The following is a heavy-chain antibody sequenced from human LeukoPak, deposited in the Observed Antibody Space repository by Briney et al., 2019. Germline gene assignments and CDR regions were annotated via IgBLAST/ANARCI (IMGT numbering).Heavy chain of an antibody. CDR2: ISGSGGST. D-gene: IGHD2-15*01. CDR3: AKVSGYSGSGYVDI. Sequence: GGSLRLSCAASGFTFSSYAMSWVRQAPGKGLEWVSAISGSGGSTYYADSVKGRFTISRDNTKNTLYLQMNSLRAEDTAVYCCAKVSGYSGSGYVDIWGQGTMVTVSS. V-gene: IGHV3-23*01. CDR1: GFTFSSYA. J-gene: IGHJ3*02.